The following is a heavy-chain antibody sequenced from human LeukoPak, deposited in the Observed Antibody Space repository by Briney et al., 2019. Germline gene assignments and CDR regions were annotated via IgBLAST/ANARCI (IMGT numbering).Heavy chain of an antibody. Sequence: PGRSLRLSCAASGFTFSSYGMHWVRQAPGKGLEWVAFIRYDGSNKDYADSVKGRLTISRDDSKNTLYLQMNSLRAEDTAVYYCAKEGRGGFDIWGQGTMVTVST. V-gene: IGHV3-30*02. CDR2: IRYDGSNK. CDR1: GFTFSSYG. CDR3: AKEGRGGFDI. D-gene: IGHD3-16*01. J-gene: IGHJ3*02.